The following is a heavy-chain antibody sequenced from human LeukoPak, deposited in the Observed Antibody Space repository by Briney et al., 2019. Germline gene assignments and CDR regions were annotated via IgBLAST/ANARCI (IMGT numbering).Heavy chain of an antibody. D-gene: IGHD3-9*01. V-gene: IGHV3-30*02. CDR1: GFTFSSYG. J-gene: IGHJ4*02. CDR2: IRYDGSNK. Sequence: GGSLRLSCAASGFTFSSYGMHWVRQAPGKGLEWVAFIRYDGSNKYYADSVKGRFTISRDNSKNTLYLQMNSLRAEDTAVYYCAKCRRGYYDILTGPDYWGQGTLVTVSS. CDR3: AKCRRGYYDILTGPDY.